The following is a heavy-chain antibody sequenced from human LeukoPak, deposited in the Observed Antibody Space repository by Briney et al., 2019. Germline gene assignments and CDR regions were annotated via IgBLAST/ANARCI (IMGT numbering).Heavy chain of an antibody. CDR1: GFTFEDYG. Sequence: GGSLRLSCAASGFTFEDYGMSWVRQAPGKGLEWVSGISGSGSSTSHADSVKGRFTISRDNSKNTLYLQMNSLRAEDTAVYYCAKGTQIYCSDIKCYPFDYWGQGTLVTVSS. CDR2: ISGSGSST. J-gene: IGHJ4*02. V-gene: IGHV3-23*01. CDR3: AKGTQIYCSDIKCYPFDY. D-gene: IGHD2-15*01.